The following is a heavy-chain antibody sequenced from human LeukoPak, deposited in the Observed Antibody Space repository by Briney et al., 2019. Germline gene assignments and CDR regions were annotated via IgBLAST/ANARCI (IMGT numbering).Heavy chain of an antibody. V-gene: IGHV4-39*01. J-gene: IGHJ4*02. CDR3: VRPGSRNQTPFDS. D-gene: IGHD1-26*01. CDR2: VYYSGST. Sequence: PSETLSLTCTVSGESISSSDFFWGWVRQPPEKGLEWVGSVYYSGSTYYNPSLKSRVTISVDTSKNQFSLKLTSVTAADSGVYYCVRPGSRNQTPFDSWGQGTLVTVSS. CDR1: GESISSSDFF.